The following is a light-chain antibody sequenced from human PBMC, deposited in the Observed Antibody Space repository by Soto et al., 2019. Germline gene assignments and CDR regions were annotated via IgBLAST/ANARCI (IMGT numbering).Light chain of an antibody. V-gene: IGKV3-20*01. J-gene: IGKJ4*01. Sequence: ETAFPQAPGRVSLSPSERATLCCRASQSVSSNYLAWYQQKHGQAHKVVIYRASIRATGIPDRFTGSGSGTDLTITISRLEPEDCEVYDGQQYGSSPLTFGGGTKVDIK. CDR2: RAS. CDR3: QQYGSSPLT. CDR1: QSVSSNY.